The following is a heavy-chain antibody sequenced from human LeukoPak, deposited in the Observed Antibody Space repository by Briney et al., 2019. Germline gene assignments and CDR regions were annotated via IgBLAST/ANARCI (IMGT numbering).Heavy chain of an antibody. CDR3: ARGVEYYDSSGYYDY. CDR1: GFTFSSYS. J-gene: IGHJ4*02. CDR2: ISSSSSYI. D-gene: IGHD3-22*01. Sequence: GGSLRLSCAASGFTFSSYSMNWARQAPGKGLEWVSSISSSSSYIYYADSVKGRFTISRDNAKNSLYLQMNSLRAEDTAVYYCARGVEYYDSSGYYDYWGQGTLVTVSS. V-gene: IGHV3-21*01.